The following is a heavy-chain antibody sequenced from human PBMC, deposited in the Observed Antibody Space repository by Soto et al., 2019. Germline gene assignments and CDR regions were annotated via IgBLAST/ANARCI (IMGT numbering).Heavy chain of an antibody. J-gene: IGHJ3*02. V-gene: IGHV2-70*11. CDR2: IDWDDDK. CDR1: GFSLTTSGMC. D-gene: IGHD3-10*01. Sequence: SGPTLVNPTQTLTLTCSFSGFSLTTSGMCVSWIRQPPGKALEWLARIDWDDDKRYSTSLETRLAISKDTSKNQVVLTVTNMETVDTGTYYCARCGAGSYYKRAFDIWGQGTVVPVSS. CDR3: ARCGAGSYYKRAFDI.